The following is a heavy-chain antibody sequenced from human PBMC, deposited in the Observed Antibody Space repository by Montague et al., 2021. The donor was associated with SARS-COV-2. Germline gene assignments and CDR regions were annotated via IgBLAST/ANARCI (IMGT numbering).Heavy chain of an antibody. D-gene: IGHD4-17*01. CDR1: GDSISSGGYY. J-gene: IGHJ4*02. V-gene: IGHV4-31*03. CDR2: IPYTGIT. Sequence: TLSLTCSVSGDSISSGGYYWSWIRQLPEKGLEWIALIPYTGITYSNPSLESRVTMSVDTSKNHFSLNLRSVTAADTAIYYCARRGETYANFFDYWGQGAPVTVSS. CDR3: ARRGETYANFFDY.